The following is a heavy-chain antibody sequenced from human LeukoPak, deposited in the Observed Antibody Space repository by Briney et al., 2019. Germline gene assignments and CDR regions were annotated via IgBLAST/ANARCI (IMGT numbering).Heavy chain of an antibody. D-gene: IGHD6-6*01. Sequence: GGSLRLSCAASGFTFSNYWMSWVRHAPGKGLEWVANIKQDGSVKYYVDSVKGRFTISRDNAKNSLYVQMNSLRAEDTAVYYCARVGYSSSSFDDWGQGTLVTVSS. J-gene: IGHJ4*02. CDR2: IKQDGSVK. CDR3: ARVGYSSSSFDD. V-gene: IGHV3-7*01. CDR1: GFTFSNYW.